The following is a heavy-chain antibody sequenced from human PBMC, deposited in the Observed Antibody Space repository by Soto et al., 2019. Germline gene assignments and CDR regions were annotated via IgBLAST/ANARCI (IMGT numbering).Heavy chain of an antibody. Sequence: DAMKLSCKVSGYRFSHYWIALVRQMPGTGLEWMGIIFPGDSDIRYSPSFQGHVTISADESINTAYLRWSSLKASDTAMYYLARRSKWNSAAPAYRGQGTRVTVSS. CDR1: GYRFSHYW. CDR2: IFPGDSDI. D-gene: IGHD1-20*01. V-gene: IGHV5-51*01. CDR3: ARRSKWNSAAPAY. J-gene: IGHJ4*02.